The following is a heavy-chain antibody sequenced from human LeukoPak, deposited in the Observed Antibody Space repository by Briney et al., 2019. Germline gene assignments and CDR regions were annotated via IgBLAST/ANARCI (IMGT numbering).Heavy chain of an antibody. CDR3: ARDRGVHYDSSGYYDY. CDR2: ISNSGGYT. J-gene: IGHJ4*02. Sequence: PGGSLRLSCAASGFTLSNYYMSWIRQAPGKGLEWISYISNSGGYTNYADSVKGRFIISRDNAKNSLYLQMNSLRAEDTAVYYCARDRGVHYDSSGYYDYWGQGTLVTVSS. CDR1: GFTLSNYY. V-gene: IGHV3-11*05. D-gene: IGHD3-22*01.